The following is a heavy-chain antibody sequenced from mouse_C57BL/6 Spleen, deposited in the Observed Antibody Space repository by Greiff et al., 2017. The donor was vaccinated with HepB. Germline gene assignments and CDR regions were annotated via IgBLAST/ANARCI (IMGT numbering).Heavy chain of an antibody. J-gene: IGHJ2*01. CDR1: GYSFTGYY. CDR3: ARSIYYGYYGY. CDR2: INPSTGGT. D-gene: IGHD2-3*01. V-gene: IGHV1-42*01. Sequence: VQLQQSGPELVKPGASVKISCKASGYSFTGYYMNWVKQSPEKSLEWIGEINPSTGGTTYNQKFKAKATLTVDKSSSTAYMQLKSLTSEDSAVYYCARSIYYGYYGYWGQGTTLTVSS.